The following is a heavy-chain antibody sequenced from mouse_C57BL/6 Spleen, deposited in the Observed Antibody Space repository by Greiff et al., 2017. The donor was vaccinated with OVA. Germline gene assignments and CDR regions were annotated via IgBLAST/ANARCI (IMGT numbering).Heavy chain of an antibody. CDR1: GFTFSDYG. CDR2: ISSGSSTI. J-gene: IGHJ1*03. D-gene: IGHD1-1*01. V-gene: IGHV5-17*01. Sequence: EVQLVESGGGLVKPGGSLKLSCAASGFTFSDYGMHWVRQAPETGLEWVAYISSGSSTIYYADTVKGRFTISRDNAKNTLFLQMTSLRSEDTAMYYCARDYYGSSYWYFDVWGTGTTVTVSS. CDR3: ARDYYGSSYWYFDV.